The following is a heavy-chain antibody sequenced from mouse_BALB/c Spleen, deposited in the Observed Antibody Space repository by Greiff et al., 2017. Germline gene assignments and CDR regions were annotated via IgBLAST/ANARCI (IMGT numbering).Heavy chain of an antibody. CDR3: ASYGNYEYYAMDY. J-gene: IGHJ4*01. V-gene: IGHV2-2*02. CDR2: IWSGGST. CDR1: GFSLTSYG. D-gene: IGHD2-1*01. Sequence: QVQLKESGPGLVQPSQSLSITCTVSGFSLTSYGVHWVRQSPGKGLEWLGVIWSGGSTDYNAAFISRLSISKDNSKSQVFFKMNSLQANDTAIYYCASYGNYEYYAMDYWGQGTSVTVSS.